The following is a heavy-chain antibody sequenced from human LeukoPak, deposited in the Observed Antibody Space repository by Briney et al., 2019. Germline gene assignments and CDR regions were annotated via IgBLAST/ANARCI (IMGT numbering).Heavy chain of an antibody. CDR3: ARDAYGDYFDY. CDR1: GFTFSNAW. J-gene: IGHJ4*02. V-gene: IGHV3-15*01. Sequence: GGSLRLSCAASGFTFSNAWMSWVRQAPGKGLEWVGRIKSTPDGGTTDYAAPVKGRFTISRDDSENILYLQMNSLRAEDTAVYYCARDAYGDYFDYWGQGTLVTVSS. CDR2: IKSTPDGGTT. D-gene: IGHD4-17*01.